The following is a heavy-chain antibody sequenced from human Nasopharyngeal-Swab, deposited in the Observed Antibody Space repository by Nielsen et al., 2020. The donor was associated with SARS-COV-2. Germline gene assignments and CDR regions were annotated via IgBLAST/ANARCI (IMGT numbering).Heavy chain of an antibody. CDR3: AKDRDSGDDSEEYYHYYGMDV. D-gene: IGHD5-12*01. V-gene: IGHV3-30*18. Sequence: GESLKISCAASGFTFSSYGMHWVRQAPGKGLEWVAVISYDGSNKYYADSVKGRFTISRDNSKNTLNLQMNNLRAEDTAIYYCAKDRDSGDDSEEYYHYYGMDVWGQGAPVTVS. CDR2: ISYDGSNK. CDR1: GFTFSSYG. J-gene: IGHJ6*02.